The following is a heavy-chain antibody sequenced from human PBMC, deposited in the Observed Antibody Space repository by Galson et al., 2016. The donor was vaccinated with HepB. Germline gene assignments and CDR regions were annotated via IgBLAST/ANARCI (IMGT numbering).Heavy chain of an antibody. D-gene: IGHD2-15*01. V-gene: IGHV5-10-1*01. Sequence: QSGAEVKKPGESLRISCKGSGYSFTSYWISWVRQMPGKGLEWMGRIDPSDSYTNYSPSFQGHVTISADKSISTAYLQWSSLKASDTAMYYCARSHCSGGSCYDYYYYGMDVWGQGTTVTVSS. CDR1: GYSFTSYW. CDR2: IDPSDSYT. J-gene: IGHJ6*02. CDR3: ARSHCSGGSCYDYYYYGMDV.